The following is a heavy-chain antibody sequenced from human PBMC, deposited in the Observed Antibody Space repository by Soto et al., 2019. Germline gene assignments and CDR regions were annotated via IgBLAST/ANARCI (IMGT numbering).Heavy chain of an antibody. V-gene: IGHV1-69*02. CDR3: AASYGSGYRAFDY. CDR1: GDTFSFYT. CDR2: VNPIVSMS. D-gene: IGHD3-10*01. J-gene: IGHJ4*02. Sequence: QVQLVQSGAEVKKPGSSVKVSCKASGDTFSFYTINWVRQAPGLGLEWMGRVNPIVSMSNYAQNFQGRVTITTDKSTNKAYMQLSSLRSEDTDIYYCAASYGSGYRAFDYWGQGALVTVSS.